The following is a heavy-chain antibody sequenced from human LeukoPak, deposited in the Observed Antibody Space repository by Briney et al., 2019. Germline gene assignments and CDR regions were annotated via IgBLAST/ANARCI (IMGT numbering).Heavy chain of an antibody. J-gene: IGHJ4*01. CDR2: IESKTHGGTT. D-gene: IGHD3-10*01. CDR1: GFTFSNAW. V-gene: IGHV3-15*04. CDR3: TTTYXXSXXSSDY. Sequence: GGSLRLSCAASGFTFSNAWMSWVRQAPGRGLEWVGRIESKTHGGTTDCAAPVKGRFTISRDDSKNTLYLQMNSLKTEDTGVYYCTTTYXXSXXSSDYW.